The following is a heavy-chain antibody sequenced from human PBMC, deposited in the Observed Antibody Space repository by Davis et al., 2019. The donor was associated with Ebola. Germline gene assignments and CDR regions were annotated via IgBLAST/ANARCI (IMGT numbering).Heavy chain of an antibody. J-gene: IGHJ4*02. CDR2: ISGSGDSR. CDR3: AKGGYDSSGYYSVLDY. D-gene: IGHD3-22*01. V-gene: IGHV3-23*01. Sequence: GESLKISCTDSVITFSSYAMTWVRQAPGKGLEWVSAISGSGDSRYYADSVRGRFTISRDNSKHTLYLDVTTLRAEDTAVYYCAKGGYDSSGYYSVLDYWGQGTLVTVSS. CDR1: VITFSSYA.